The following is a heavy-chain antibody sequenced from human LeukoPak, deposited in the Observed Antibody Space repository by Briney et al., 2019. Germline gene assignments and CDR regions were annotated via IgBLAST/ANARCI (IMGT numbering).Heavy chain of an antibody. Sequence: GASVKASCKASGGTFSSYAISWVRQAPGQGLEWMGRIIPIFGTANYAQKFQGRVTITTDESTSTAYMELSSLRSEDTAVYYCAREGSSGWYGLGAFDIWGQGTMVTVSS. D-gene: IGHD6-19*01. CDR3: AREGSSGWYGLGAFDI. CDR2: IIPIFGTA. J-gene: IGHJ3*02. V-gene: IGHV1-69*05. CDR1: GGTFSSYA.